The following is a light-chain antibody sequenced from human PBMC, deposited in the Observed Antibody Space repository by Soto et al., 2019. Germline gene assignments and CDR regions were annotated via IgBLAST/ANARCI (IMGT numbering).Light chain of an antibody. V-gene: IGKV1-39*01. CDR3: QQTYNTPRT. CDR1: QSLNRW. CDR2: ATS. Sequence: DIQMTQSPSTLPASVVARVTITCRASQSLNRWLAWYQQKPGKAPKLLIYATSSLQSGVPSRFSGSGSGTDFTLNISSLQPEDFATYYCQQTYNTPRTVGQGTKV. J-gene: IGKJ1*01.